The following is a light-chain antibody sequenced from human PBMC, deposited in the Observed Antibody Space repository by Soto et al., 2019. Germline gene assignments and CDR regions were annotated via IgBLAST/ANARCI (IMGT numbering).Light chain of an antibody. Sequence: QSVLTQPPSASGTPGQRVTIYCSGSSSNIGSNYVYWYQQLPGTAPKLLIYRNNQRPSGVPDRFSGSKSGTSASLAISGLRSEDEADYYWAAWDDSLSGVVFGGGTKLTVL. CDR1: SSNIGSNY. CDR3: AAWDDSLSGVV. V-gene: IGLV1-47*01. J-gene: IGLJ2*01. CDR2: RNN.